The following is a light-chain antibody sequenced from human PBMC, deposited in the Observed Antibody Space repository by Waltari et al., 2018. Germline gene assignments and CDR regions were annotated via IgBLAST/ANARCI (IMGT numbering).Light chain of an antibody. V-gene: IGLV2-23*01. Sequence: QSALTQPASVSGSPGQSITISCTGTSSDLGGYNFVSWYQQHPGKAPKVLIYEGTKRPSGIANRVSGSKSGNTASLTISGLQAEDEADYYCCSYAGRITFVVFGGGTKLTVL. CDR3: CSYAGRITFVV. CDR1: SSDLGGYNF. CDR2: EGT. J-gene: IGLJ2*01.